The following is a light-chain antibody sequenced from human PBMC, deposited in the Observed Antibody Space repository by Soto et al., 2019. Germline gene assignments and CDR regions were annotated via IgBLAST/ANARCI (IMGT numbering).Light chain of an antibody. Sequence: DLVMTQSPLSLPVIPGEPASISCWSSQSLLDSNGNNHLNWYLQKPGQSPQVLIYLVSNRASGVPDRFGGSASGTDFTLEISRVEAEDVGDYYCMHALHYPLTLGHGRRLESK. V-gene: IGKV2-28*01. CDR3: MHALHYPLT. CDR2: LVS. CDR1: QSLLDSNGNNH. J-gene: IGKJ5*01.